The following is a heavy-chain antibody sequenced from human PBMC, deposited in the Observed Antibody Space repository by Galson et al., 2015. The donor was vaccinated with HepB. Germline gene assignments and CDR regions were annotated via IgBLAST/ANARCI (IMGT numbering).Heavy chain of an antibody. Sequence: SVKVSCKASGYTFTSYGISWVRQAPGQGLEWMGWISAYNGNTNYAQKLQGRVTMATDTSTSTAYMELRSLRSDDTAVYYCAREFTIFGVVIRGGRTYFDYWGQGTLVTVSS. CDR1: GYTFTSYG. CDR3: AREFTIFGVVIRGGRTYFDY. V-gene: IGHV1-18*04. CDR2: ISAYNGNT. D-gene: IGHD3-3*01. J-gene: IGHJ4*02.